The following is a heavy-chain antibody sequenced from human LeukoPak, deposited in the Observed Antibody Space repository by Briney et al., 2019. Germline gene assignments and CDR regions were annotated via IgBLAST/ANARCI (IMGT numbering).Heavy chain of an antibody. Sequence: SETLSPTCTVSGGSISSYYWSWIRQPPGKGLEWIGYIYYSGSTNYNPSLKSRVTISVDTSKNQFSLKLSSVTAADTAVYYCARSGSQGLYYYYGMDVWGQGTTVTVSS. J-gene: IGHJ6*02. CDR3: ARSGSQGLYYYYGMDV. V-gene: IGHV4-59*08. D-gene: IGHD1-26*01. CDR2: IYYSGST. CDR1: GGSISSYY.